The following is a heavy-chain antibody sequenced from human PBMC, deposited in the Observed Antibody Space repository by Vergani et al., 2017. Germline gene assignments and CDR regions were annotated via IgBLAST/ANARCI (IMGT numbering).Heavy chain of an antibody. CDR2: ISSSSSYI. V-gene: IGHV3-21*01. D-gene: IGHD3-22*01. CDR1: GFTFSSYS. Sequence: EVQLVESGGGLVKPGGSLRLSCAASGFTFSSYSMNWVRQAPGKGLEWVSSISSSSSYIYYADSVKGRFTISRDNAKNSLYLQMNSLRAEDTAVYYCASGSYYDSSGSDFQHWGQGTLVTVSS. CDR3: ASGSYYDSSGSDFQH. J-gene: IGHJ1*01.